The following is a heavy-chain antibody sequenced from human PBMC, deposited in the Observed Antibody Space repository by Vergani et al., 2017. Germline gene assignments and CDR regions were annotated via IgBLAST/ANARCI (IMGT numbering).Heavy chain of an antibody. CDR3: AKVGVAPKRSPADY. Sequence: QLQLQESGPGLVKPSETLSLTCTVSGGSISSGSYYWSWIRQPAGKGLEWIGRIYTSGSTNYNPSLKSRVTRSVDTSKNQFSLKLSSVTAADTAVYYCAKVGVAPKRSPADYWGQGTLVTVSS. CDR1: GGSISSGSYY. CDR2: IYTSGST. J-gene: IGHJ4*02. D-gene: IGHD2-2*01. V-gene: IGHV4-61*02.